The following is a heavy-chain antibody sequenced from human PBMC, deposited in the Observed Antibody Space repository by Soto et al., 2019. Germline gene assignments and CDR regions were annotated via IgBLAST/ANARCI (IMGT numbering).Heavy chain of an antibody. CDR1: GGSISSSSYY. J-gene: IGHJ4*02. V-gene: IGHV4-39*01. CDR2: IYYSGST. CDR3: ARHLGYSSGWYSDY. D-gene: IGHD6-19*01. Sequence: SETLSLTCTVSGGSISSSSYYWGWVRQPPGKGLEWIGSIYYSGSTYYNPSLKSRVTISVDTSKNQFSLKLSSVTAADTAVYYCARHLGYSSGWYSDYWGQGTLVTVSS.